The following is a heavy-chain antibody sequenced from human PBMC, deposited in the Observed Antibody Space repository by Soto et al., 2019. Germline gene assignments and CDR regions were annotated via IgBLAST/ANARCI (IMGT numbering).Heavy chain of an antibody. V-gene: IGHV3-7*01. J-gene: IGHJ4*02. CDR2: IKQDGSEE. Sequence: GGSLRLSCAASGFTFSSYWMSWVRQAPGKGLEWVANIKQDGSEEYYVDSVKGRFTISRDNAKNSLYLQMNSQRAEDTAVYYYARSPIGWNYFDYWGQGTLVTVSS. CDR1: GFTFSSYW. D-gene: IGHD1-26*01. CDR3: ARSPIGWNYFDY.